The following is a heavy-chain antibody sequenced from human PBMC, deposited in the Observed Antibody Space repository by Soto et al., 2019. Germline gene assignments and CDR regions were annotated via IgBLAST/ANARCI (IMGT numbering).Heavy chain of an antibody. CDR2: ISYDGSNK. Sequence: GGSLRLSCAASGFTFSSYGMHWVRQAPGKGLEWVAVISYDGSNKYYADSVKGRFTISRDNSKNTLYLQMNSLRAEDTAVYYCAKAQNPPSYGDPGPLDYWAQGTLVTVTS. CDR1: GFTFSSYG. CDR3: AKAQNPPSYGDPGPLDY. J-gene: IGHJ4*02. D-gene: IGHD4-17*01. V-gene: IGHV3-30*18.